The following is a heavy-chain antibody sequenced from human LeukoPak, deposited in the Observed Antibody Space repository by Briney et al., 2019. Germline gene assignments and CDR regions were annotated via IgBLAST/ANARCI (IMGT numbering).Heavy chain of an antibody. CDR1: GFTFTNAW. Sequence: GGSLRLSCTASGFTFTNAWMSWVRQAPGKGLEWVCRIKSKTDGGTTAYPAPVQCRFTISRDDSKKMVYLQINSLKTEDTAVYYCTTDEWNWGQGTQVTVSS. V-gene: IGHV3-15*01. D-gene: IGHD3-3*01. CDR3: TTDEWN. J-gene: IGHJ4*02. CDR2: IKSKTDGGTT.